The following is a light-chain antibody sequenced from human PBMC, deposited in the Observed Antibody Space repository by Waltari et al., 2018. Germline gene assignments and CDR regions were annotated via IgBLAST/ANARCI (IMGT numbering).Light chain of an antibody. CDR1: RSDIGTYNY. CDR3: CSYAGSSSLV. V-gene: IGLV2-23*02. CDR2: DVT. J-gene: IGLJ2*01. Sequence: SALTQPASVSGSPGQSITISCPGTRSDIGTYNYVSWYQQYPGKAPTLMIYDVTKRPSGVSDRFSGSKSGNTASLTISGLQAEDEADYYCCSYAGSSSLVFGGGTKLTVL.